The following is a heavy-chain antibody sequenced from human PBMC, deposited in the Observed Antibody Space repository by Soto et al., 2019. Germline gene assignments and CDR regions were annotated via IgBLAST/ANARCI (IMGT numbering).Heavy chain of an antibody. V-gene: IGHV1-3*01. CDR2: INAGNGNT. CDR3: ARVITGTTPTDWFDP. J-gene: IGHJ5*02. Sequence: ASVKVSCKASGYTFTSYAMHWVRQAPGQRLEWMGWINAGNGNTKYSQKFQGRVTITRDTSASTAYMELSSLRSEDTAVYYCARVITGTTPTDWFDPWGQGTLVTVSP. CDR1: GYTFTSYA. D-gene: IGHD1-20*01.